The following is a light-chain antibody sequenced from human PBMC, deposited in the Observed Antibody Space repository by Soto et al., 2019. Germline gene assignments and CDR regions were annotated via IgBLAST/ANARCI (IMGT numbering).Light chain of an antibody. Sequence: EIVLTQSPATLSLSPGERATLSCRASQSVSSYLAWYQQKPGQAPRLLIFDASNRATGIPARFSGSGSGTDFILTVSGLEPEDFAVYYCQQRGDWPLTFGGGTKVEIK. CDR3: QQRGDWPLT. V-gene: IGKV3-11*01. CDR1: QSVSSY. CDR2: DAS. J-gene: IGKJ4*01.